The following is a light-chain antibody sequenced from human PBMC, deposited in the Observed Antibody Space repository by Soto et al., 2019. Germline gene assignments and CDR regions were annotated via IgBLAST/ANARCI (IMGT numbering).Light chain of an antibody. CDR3: QAWGAGIQV. V-gene: IGLV4-69*01. CDR1: RGHNNHA. J-gene: IGLJ2*01. Sequence: QLVLTQSPSASASLGASVKLTCTLSRGHNNHAIAWHQQQPEKGPRYLMKLNSDGSHNKGDGIPDRFSGSSSGAERYLTISSLQSEDEADYYCQAWGAGIQVFGGGTKLTVL. CDR2: LNSDGSH.